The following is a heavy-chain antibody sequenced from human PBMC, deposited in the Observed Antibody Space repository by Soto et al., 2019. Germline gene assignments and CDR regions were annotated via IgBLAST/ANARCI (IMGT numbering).Heavy chain of an antibody. D-gene: IGHD1-26*01. CDR1: GYTFTGYY. J-gene: IGHJ5*02. CDR2: INPNSGGT. CDR3: ARESGSYSGWFDP. Sequence: GASVKVSCKASGYTFTGYYMHWVRQAPGQGLEWMGWINPNSGGTNYAQKFQGWVTMTRDTSISTAYMELSRLRSDDTAVYYCARESGSYSGWFDPWGQGTLVTV. V-gene: IGHV1-2*04.